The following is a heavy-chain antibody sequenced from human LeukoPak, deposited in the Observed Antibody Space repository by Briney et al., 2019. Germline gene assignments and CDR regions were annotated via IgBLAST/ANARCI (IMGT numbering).Heavy chain of an antibody. CDR1: RFTYVSDA. D-gene: IGHD3/OR15-3a*01. CDR3: PLIPIGGLVIANLDY. CDR2: FGGSLTAT. V-gene: IGHV3-23*01. J-gene: IGHJ4*02. Sequence: GGSLRLSCAASRFTYVSDAMTGVRQAPGKGLEWVSSFGGSLTATYYADSVKGRFTVSSDNSKNTLYLQMDSLRPEATAVYFCPLIPIGGLVIANLDYWGQGALVTVSS.